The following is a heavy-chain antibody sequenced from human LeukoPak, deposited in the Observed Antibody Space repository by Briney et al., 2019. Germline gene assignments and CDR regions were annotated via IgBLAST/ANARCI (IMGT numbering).Heavy chain of an antibody. D-gene: IGHD3-9*01. Sequence: SETLSLTCTVSGGSISNSYWSWIRQPPGKGLEWIGYIYYSGSTNYNPSLTSRVTISLDTSKNQFSLKLSSVTAADTAVYYCASYVLRYFDYWGQGTLVTVSS. CDR2: IYYSGST. CDR3: ASYVLRYFDY. V-gene: IGHV4-59*08. J-gene: IGHJ4*02. CDR1: GGSISNSY.